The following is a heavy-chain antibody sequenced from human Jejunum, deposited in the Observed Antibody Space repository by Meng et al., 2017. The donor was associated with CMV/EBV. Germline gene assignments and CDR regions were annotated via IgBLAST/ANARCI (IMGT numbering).Heavy chain of an antibody. CDR1: GASITSGLW. Sequence: CAVSGASITSGLWWSWVRQTPGKGLEWIGEYSHSGDTRYNPSLQSRVIISLHKTENQFSLELTSVTAADTGVYYCARSPGFWSLDPWGRGTLVTVSS. CDR3: ARSPGFWSLDP. V-gene: IGHV4-4*02. J-gene: IGHJ5*02. D-gene: IGHD2-8*02. CDR2: YSHSGDT.